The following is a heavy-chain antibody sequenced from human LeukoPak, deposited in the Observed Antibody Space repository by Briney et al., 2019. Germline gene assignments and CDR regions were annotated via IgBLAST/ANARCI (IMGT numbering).Heavy chain of an antibody. J-gene: IGHJ6*03. CDR1: GFTFSDYY. Sequence: GGSLRLSCAASGFTFSDYYMSWIRQAPGKGLEWVSYISSSGSTIYYADSVKGRFTISRDNAKNSLYLQMNSLRAEDTAVYYCAREDVYCSSTSCYYYYYYYMDVWGKGTTVTVSS. CDR3: AREDVYCSSTSCYYYYYYYMDV. CDR2: ISSSGSTI. D-gene: IGHD2-2*01. V-gene: IGHV3-11*04.